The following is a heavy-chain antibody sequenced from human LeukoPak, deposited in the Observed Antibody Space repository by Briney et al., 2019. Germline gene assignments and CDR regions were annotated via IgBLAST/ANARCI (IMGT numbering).Heavy chain of an antibody. CDR3: AAGGYYFDY. CDR1: GYSISSGYY. CDR2: IYHSGST. V-gene: IGHV4-38-2*02. J-gene: IGHJ4*02. Sequence: PSETLSLTCTVSGYSISSGYYWGWIRQPPGKGLEWIGSIYHSGSTYYNPSLKSRVTISVDTSKNQFSLKLSSVTAADTAVYYCAAGGYYFDYWGQGTLVTVSS.